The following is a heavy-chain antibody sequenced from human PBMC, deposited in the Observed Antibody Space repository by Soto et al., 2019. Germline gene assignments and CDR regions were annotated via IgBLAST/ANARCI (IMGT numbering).Heavy chain of an antibody. CDR3: ARLGWELQSGRRYSDY. Sequence: QVQLVQSGAELKKPGASMKVSCKTSGYTFSSNALTWVRQAPGQGLEWMGWISPYTGKTVYAQKFQGRVTMTTGPSTSTAYMELRALESDDTAVYYCARLGWELQSGRRYSDYWGQGTLITVSS. V-gene: IGHV1-18*04. CDR2: ISPYTGKT. CDR1: GYTFSSNA. J-gene: IGHJ4*02. D-gene: IGHD2-15*01.